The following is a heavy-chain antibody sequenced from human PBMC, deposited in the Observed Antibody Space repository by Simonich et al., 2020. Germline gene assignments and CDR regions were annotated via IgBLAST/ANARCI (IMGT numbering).Heavy chain of an antibody. CDR1: GFTFSSYA. V-gene: IGHV3-23*01. CDR3: ATYYFDY. Sequence: EVQLLESGGGLVQPGGSLRLSCAASGFTFSSYAMSWVRQAQGKGVEWVSAISCSGGSTYYADSVKGRFTISSDNSKNTLYLQMNSLRAEDTAVYYCATYYFDYWGQGTLVTVSS. J-gene: IGHJ4*02. CDR2: ISCSGGST.